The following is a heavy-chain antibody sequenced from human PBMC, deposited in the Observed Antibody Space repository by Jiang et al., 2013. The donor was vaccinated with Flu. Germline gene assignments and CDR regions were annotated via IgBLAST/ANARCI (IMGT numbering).Heavy chain of an antibody. CDR2: VYPGDSDT. V-gene: IGHV5-51*01. D-gene: IGHD1-14*01. CDR1: GYIFTTYW. J-gene: IGHJ4*02. Sequence: GAEVKKPGESLKISCKVSGYIFTTYWIGWVRQMPGKGPEWMGFVYPGDSDTRYSPSFQGQFTFSVDKSINTAYLQRSSLEASDTAIYYCARLLKPGGLDCWGQGTLVTVSS. CDR3: ARLLKPGGLDC.